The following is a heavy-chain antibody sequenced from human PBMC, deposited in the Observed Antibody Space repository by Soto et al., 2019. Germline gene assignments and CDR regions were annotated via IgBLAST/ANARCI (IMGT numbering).Heavy chain of an antibody. D-gene: IGHD4-17*01. Sequence: SETLSLTCTVAGGSIRSSSYYWGWIRQPPGKGLEWIGSIYYSGSTYYNPSLKSRVTISVDTSKNQFSLKLSSVTAADTAVYYCARRYGGRVYGDYVLFNWFDPWGQGTLVTVSS. CDR1: GGSIRSSSYY. J-gene: IGHJ5*02. CDR3: ARRYGGRVYGDYVLFNWFDP. V-gene: IGHV4-39*01. CDR2: IYYSGST.